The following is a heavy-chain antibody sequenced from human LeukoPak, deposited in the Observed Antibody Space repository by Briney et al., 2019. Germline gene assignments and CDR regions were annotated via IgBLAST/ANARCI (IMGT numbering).Heavy chain of an antibody. J-gene: IGHJ2*01. D-gene: IGHD1-26*01. V-gene: IGHV3-23*01. CDR2: ISGSGGST. CDR3: AKDRYSGSSSYFDL. CDR1: GFTFSSYA. Sequence: QPGGSLRLSCAASGFTFSSYAMTWVRQAPGKGLEWVSGISGSGGSTYYADSVKGRFTISRDNSKNTLYLQMNSLRAEDTAVYYCAKDRYSGSSSYFDLWGRGTLVTVSS.